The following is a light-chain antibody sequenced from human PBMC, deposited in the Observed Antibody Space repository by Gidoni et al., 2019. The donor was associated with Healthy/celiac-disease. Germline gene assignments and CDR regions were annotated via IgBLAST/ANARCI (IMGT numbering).Light chain of an antibody. Sequence: EIVLTQSPGTLPLSTGERATLSCRASQSVSSSYLAWYQQKPGQAPRLLIYGASSRANGIPDRFSGSGSGTDFTLTSSRLEPEDFAVYYCQQYGSSLTWTFGQGTKVEIK. CDR2: GAS. CDR3: QQYGSSLTWT. CDR1: QSVSSSY. J-gene: IGKJ1*01. V-gene: IGKV3-20*01.